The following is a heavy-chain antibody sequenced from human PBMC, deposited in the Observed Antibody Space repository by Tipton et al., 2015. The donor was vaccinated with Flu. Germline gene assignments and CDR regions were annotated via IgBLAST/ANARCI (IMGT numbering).Heavy chain of an antibody. D-gene: IGHD1-1*01. Sequence: TLSLTCVVSGGAIDQSGYYWGWVRQLPGKGLEWTGSVYYSGGTYYNSSLKSRVTISVDTSKNQFSLKLSSVTAADTAVYYCARLGNRGSDYYYYMDVWGKGTTVTVSS. CDR1: GGAIDQSGYY. J-gene: IGHJ6*03. CDR2: VYYSGGT. CDR3: ARLGNRGSDYYYYMDV. V-gene: IGHV4-39*01.